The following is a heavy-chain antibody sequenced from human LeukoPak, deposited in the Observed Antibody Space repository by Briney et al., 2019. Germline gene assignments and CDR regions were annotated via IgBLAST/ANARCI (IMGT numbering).Heavy chain of an antibody. CDR3: ARGQNYYDSSGPATYYFVY. V-gene: IGHV3-7*03. J-gene: IGHJ4*02. Sequence: GGSLRLSCAASGFTFSNYWMSWVRQAPGKGLEWVANIKQDGSEKYYVDSVKGRFTISRDNAKNSLSLQMNSLRVEDTAVFYCARGQNYYDSSGPATYYFVYWGQGTLVTVSS. D-gene: IGHD3-22*01. CDR2: IKQDGSEK. CDR1: GFTFSNYW.